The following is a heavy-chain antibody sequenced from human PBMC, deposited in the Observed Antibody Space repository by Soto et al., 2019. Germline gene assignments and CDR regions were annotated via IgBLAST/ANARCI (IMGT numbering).Heavy chain of an antibody. D-gene: IGHD6-6*01. CDR3: ARHRGERHFWEYSSSSGPFDY. CDR2: IYPGDSDT. J-gene: IGHJ4*02. CDR1: GYSFTSYW. V-gene: IGHV5-51*01. Sequence: GESLKISCKGSGYSFTSYWIGWVRQMPGKGLEWMGIIYPGDSDTRYSPSFQGQVTISADKSISTAYLQWSSLKASDTAMYYCARHRGERHFWEYSSSSGPFDYWGQGTLVTVSS.